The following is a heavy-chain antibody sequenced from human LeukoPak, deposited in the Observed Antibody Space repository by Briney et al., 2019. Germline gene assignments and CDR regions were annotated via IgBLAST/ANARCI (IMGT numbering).Heavy chain of an antibody. Sequence: SETLSLTCTVSGGSISSGSYYWSWIRQPAGKGLEWIGRIYTSGSTNYNPSLKSRVTISVDTSKNQFSLKLSSVTAADTAVYYCARRIEAAPMSWFDPWGQGTLVTVSS. CDR1: GGSISSGSYY. D-gene: IGHD6-13*01. CDR3: ARRIEAAPMSWFDP. J-gene: IGHJ5*02. CDR2: IYTSGST. V-gene: IGHV4-61*02.